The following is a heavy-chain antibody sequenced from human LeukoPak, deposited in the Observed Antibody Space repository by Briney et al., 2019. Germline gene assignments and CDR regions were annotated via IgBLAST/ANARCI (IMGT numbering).Heavy chain of an antibody. Sequence: SETLSLTCTVSGGSISSSSYYWGWIRQPPGKGLEWIGSIYYSGSTYYNPSLKSRVTISVDTSKNQFSLKLSSVTAADTAVYYYAGNPYDSSGYYYVDYWGQGTLVTVSS. CDR1: GGSISSSSYY. J-gene: IGHJ4*02. D-gene: IGHD3-22*01. CDR3: AGNPYDSSGYYYVDY. CDR2: IYYSGST. V-gene: IGHV4-39*07.